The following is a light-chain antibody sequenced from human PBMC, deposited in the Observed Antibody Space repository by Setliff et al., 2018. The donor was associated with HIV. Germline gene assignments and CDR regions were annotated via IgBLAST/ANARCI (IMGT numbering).Light chain of an antibody. J-gene: IGLJ1*01. CDR3: SSYTDNSTLDV. Sequence: QSVLTQPASVSGSPGQSITISCTGTSSDVGGYNYVSWYQQHPGEAPRLLIYDVSYRPSGISRRFSGSKSGSTASLTISGLQTEDEADYYCSSYTDNSTLDVFGTGTKGTVL. CDR2: DVS. V-gene: IGLV2-14*03. CDR1: SSDVGGYNY.